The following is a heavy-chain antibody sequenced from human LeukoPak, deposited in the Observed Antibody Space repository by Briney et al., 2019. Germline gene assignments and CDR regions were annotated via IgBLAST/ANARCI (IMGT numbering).Heavy chain of an antibody. J-gene: IGHJ4*02. D-gene: IGHD3-22*01. CDR1: GFTFDDYA. CDR3: AKDKVSYYDSSGLTGLDY. Sequence: GGSLRLSCAASGFTFDDYAMHWVRQAPGKGLEWVSGISWNSGSIGYADSVKGRFTISRDNAKNSLYLQMNSLRAEDTALYYCAKDKVSYYDSSGLTGLDYWGQGTLVTVSS. CDR2: ISWNSGSI. V-gene: IGHV3-9*01.